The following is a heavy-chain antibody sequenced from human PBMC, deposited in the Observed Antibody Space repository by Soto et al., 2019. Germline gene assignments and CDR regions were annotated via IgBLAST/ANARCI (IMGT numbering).Heavy chain of an antibody. CDR3: ARDGWVTMRHFTF. Sequence: QVRLVQSGAEVKKPGASVKVSCKASGYISRDYAIHWVRQAPGQRPEWMGWLNVDNGESKYAQKFQGRVTLSSDTSATTVYMELSSLRSEDTAVYYCARDGWVTMRHFTFWGQGTMVSVSS. CDR1: GYISRDYA. CDR2: LNVDNGES. J-gene: IGHJ3*01. D-gene: IGHD4-17*01. V-gene: IGHV1-3*01.